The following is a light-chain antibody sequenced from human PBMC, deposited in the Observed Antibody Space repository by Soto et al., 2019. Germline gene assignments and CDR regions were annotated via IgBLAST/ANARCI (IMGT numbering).Light chain of an antibody. J-gene: IGLJ3*02. CDR1: SGSVSTSHF. V-gene: IGLV8-61*01. CDR2: TTN. Sequence: QAVVTQEPSFSVSPGGTVTLTCGLTSGSVSTSHFPSWYQQTPGQAPRSLIYTTNTRSSGVPDRFSGSILENKAALTITGAQADEESDYYCVLFMGGGMNWVFGGGTKLTVL. CDR3: VLFMGGGMNWV.